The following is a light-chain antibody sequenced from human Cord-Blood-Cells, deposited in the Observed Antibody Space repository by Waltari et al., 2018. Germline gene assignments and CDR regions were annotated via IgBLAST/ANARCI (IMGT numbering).Light chain of an antibody. CDR1: SSDVGGYYY. CDR3: SSYTSSSTLV. J-gene: IGLJ2*01. Sequence: QSALTQPASVSGSPGQSITISFPGTSSDVGGYYYLSWYQQHPGKAPKLMIYDVSKRPSGVSNRFSGSKSGNTASLTISGLQAEDEADYYCSSYTSSSTLVFGGGTKLTVL. V-gene: IGLV2-14*01. CDR2: DVS.